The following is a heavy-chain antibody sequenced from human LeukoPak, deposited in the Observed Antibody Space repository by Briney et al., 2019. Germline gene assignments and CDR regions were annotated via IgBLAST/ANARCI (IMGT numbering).Heavy chain of an antibody. CDR3: ASRAGIAVAGLPV. D-gene: IGHD6-19*01. V-gene: IGHV3-11*01. Sequence: VGSLRLSCEASGFTFSDYYMSWIRQAPGKGLEWVSYISSSGSTIYYADSVKGRFTISRDNAKNSLYLQMNSLRAEDTAVYYCASRAGIAVAGLPVWGQGTLVTVSS. CDR2: ISSSGSTI. CDR1: GFTFSDYY. J-gene: IGHJ4*02.